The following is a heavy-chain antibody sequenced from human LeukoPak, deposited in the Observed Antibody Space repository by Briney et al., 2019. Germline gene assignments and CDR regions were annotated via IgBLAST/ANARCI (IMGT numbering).Heavy chain of an antibody. CDR2: FDPEDGER. CDR1: GYTFTELA. Sequence: ASVKVSCKVSGYTFTELAMHWVRQAPGKGLEWMGSFDPEDGERIYAQKLQGRRIMTEDTSRDTAYLELSSLRSDDTAVYYCAPRNVYKGYFDNWGQGTLVTVSS. D-gene: IGHD5-24*01. CDR3: APRNVYKGYFDN. V-gene: IGHV1-24*01. J-gene: IGHJ4*02.